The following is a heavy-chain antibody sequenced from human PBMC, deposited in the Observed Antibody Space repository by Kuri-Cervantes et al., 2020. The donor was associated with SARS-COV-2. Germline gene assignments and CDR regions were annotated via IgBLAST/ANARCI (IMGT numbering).Heavy chain of an antibody. D-gene: IGHD3-10*01. CDR2: IYYSGTT. V-gene: IGHV4-59*11. CDR1: GGSITNHH. CDR3: ARSPWTSYIFDY. Sequence: SETLSFTCTVSGGSITNHHWSWIRQPPGKGLEWIGYIYYSGTTNYNPSLRNRVTISLDTSTEQFSLKLKSVTAADTAVYYCARSPWTSYIFDYWGQGTLVTVSS. J-gene: IGHJ4*02.